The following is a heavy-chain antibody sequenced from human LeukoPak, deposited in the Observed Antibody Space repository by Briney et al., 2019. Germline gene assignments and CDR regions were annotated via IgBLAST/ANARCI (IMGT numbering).Heavy chain of an antibody. CDR1: GFIFDDYG. J-gene: IGHJ4*02. V-gene: IGHV3-20*04. D-gene: IGHD3-10*01. CDR2: GTWNGGRT. Sequence: PGGSLLLSCAASGFIFDDYGMSWVRQAPGKGLEWVSGGTWNGGRTGYADSVKGRFTISRDSAKKSLYLQMNSLRAEDTALYYCARDPTEGFEELLSPPDYWGQGTLVTVSS. CDR3: ARDPTEGFEELLSPPDY.